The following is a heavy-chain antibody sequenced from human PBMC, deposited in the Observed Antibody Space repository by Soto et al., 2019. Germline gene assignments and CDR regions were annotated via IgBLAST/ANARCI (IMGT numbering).Heavy chain of an antibody. D-gene: IGHD6-6*01. Sequence: PGASVKVSCKASGYTFTGYYMHWVRQAPGQGLEWMGWINPNSGGTNYAQKFQGRVTMTRDTSISTAYMELSRLRSDDTAVYYCARDYSSSSDSFGYWGQGTLVTVSS. CDR3: ARDYSSSSDSFGY. CDR1: GYTFTGYY. V-gene: IGHV1-2*02. J-gene: IGHJ4*02. CDR2: INPNSGGT.